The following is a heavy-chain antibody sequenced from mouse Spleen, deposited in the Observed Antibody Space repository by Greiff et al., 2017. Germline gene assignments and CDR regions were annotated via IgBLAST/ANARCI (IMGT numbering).Heavy chain of an antibody. J-gene: IGHJ3*01. CDR2: IDPSDSYT. Sequence: QVQLQQSGAELVMPGASVKLSCKASGYTFTSYWMHWVKQRPGQGLEWIGEIDPSDSYTNYNQKFKGKATLTVDKSSSTAYMQLSSLTSEDSAVYYCAMAYYGSSWFAYWGQGTLVTVSA. CDR1: GYTFTSYW. V-gene: IGHV1-69*01. CDR3: AMAYYGSSWFAY. D-gene: IGHD1-1*01.